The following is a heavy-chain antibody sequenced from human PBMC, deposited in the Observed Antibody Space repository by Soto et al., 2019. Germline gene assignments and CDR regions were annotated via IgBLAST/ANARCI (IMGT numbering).Heavy chain of an antibody. CDR1: GGTFSSYA. J-gene: IGHJ4*02. CDR3: VRVVAIPGYPDN. V-gene: IGHV1-69*12. CDR2: IVPIVDTS. Sequence: QVQLVQSGAEVRQPASSVKVSCKTSGGTFSSYAISWVRQAPGQGLEWMGGIVPIVDTSTYAQKFQGRVTITADESTSTVCMELSSLRSDATAVYYCVRVVAIPGYPDNWGQGTLVTVSS. D-gene: IGHD5-12*01.